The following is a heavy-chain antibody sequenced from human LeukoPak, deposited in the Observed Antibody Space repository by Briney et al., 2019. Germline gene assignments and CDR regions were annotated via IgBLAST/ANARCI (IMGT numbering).Heavy chain of an antibody. V-gene: IGHV3-48*04. CDR2: ISSSSSTI. J-gene: IGHJ4*02. CDR1: GFTFSSYS. Sequence: GGSLRLSCAASGFTFSSYSMNWVRQAPGKGLEWVSYISSSSSTIYYADSVKGRFTISKDNAKNSLYLQMNSLRAEDTAVYFCAKAWYGAYIDDYWGQGTLVTVSS. D-gene: IGHD4-17*01. CDR3: AKAWYGAYIDDY.